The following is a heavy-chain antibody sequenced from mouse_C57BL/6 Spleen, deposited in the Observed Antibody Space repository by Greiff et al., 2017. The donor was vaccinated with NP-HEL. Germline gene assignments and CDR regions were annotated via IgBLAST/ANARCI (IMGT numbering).Heavy chain of an antibody. V-gene: IGHV1-19*01. Sequence: VQLQQSGPVLVKPGASVKMSCKASGYTFTDYYMNWVKQSHGKSLEWIGVINPYNGGTSYNQKFKGKATLTVDKSSSTAYMELNSLTSEDSAVYYCARGYYGSSSYYAMDYWGQGTSVTVSS. J-gene: IGHJ4*01. CDR3: ARGYYGSSSYYAMDY. CDR2: INPYNGGT. D-gene: IGHD1-1*01. CDR1: GYTFTDYY.